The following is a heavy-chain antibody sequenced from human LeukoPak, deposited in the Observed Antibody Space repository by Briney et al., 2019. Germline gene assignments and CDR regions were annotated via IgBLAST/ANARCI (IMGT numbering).Heavy chain of an antibody. J-gene: IGHJ3*02. CDR1: GGSISSGGYY. D-gene: IGHD2-15*01. V-gene: IGHV4-61*08. Sequence: SETLSLTCTVSGGSISSGGYYWSWIRQHPGKGLEWIGYIYYSESANYNPSLKSRVTISVDTSKKQFSLNLSSVTAADTAVNYCARRGILSSAHAFDIWGQGTMVTVSS. CDR3: ARRGILSSAHAFDI. CDR2: IYYSESA.